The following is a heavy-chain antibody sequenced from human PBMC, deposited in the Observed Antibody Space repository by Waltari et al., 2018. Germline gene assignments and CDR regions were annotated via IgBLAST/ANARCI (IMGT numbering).Heavy chain of an antibody. J-gene: IGHJ6*02. Sequence: QVQLQASGPGLVTPSETLSLTCTAPGGSISSSYWRWFRPPPGKGLEWIGYIYYSGSTNYNTSRKSRVTISVDTSKNQFSLKLSSVTAADTAVYYCARTLVATIWGGYYGMDVWGQGTTVTVSS. CDR1: GGSISSSY. V-gene: IGHV4-59*01. CDR3: ARTLVATIWGGYYGMDV. CDR2: IYYSGST. D-gene: IGHD5-12*01.